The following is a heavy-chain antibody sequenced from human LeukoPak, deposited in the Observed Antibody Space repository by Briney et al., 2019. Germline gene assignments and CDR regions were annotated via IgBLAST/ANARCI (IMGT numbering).Heavy chain of an antibody. J-gene: IGHJ3*02. CDR1: GFTFSDYP. D-gene: IGHD2-21*01. V-gene: IGHV3-48*02. Sequence: AGGSLRLSCAASGFTFSDYPMNWVRQAQGKGLEWISNIRTNIENTMFYADSVKGRFTISRDDAKNSLSLQMNSLRDEDTAVYYCVRDHIYAFDIWGRGTTVTVSS. CDR3: VRDHIYAFDI. CDR2: IRTNIENTM.